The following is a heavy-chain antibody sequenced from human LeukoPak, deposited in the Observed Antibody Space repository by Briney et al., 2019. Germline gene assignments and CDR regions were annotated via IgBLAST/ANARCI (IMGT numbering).Heavy chain of an antibody. V-gene: IGHV1-69*06. CDR2: IIPIFGTA. Sequence: SVKVSCKASGGTFSSYAISWVRQAPGQGLEWMGGIIPIFGTANYAQKFQGRVTMTEDTSTDTAYMELSSLRSEDTAVYYCATALAYSGSYYALNYWGQGTLVTVSS. CDR1: GGTFSSYA. CDR3: ATALAYSGSYYALNY. D-gene: IGHD1-26*01. J-gene: IGHJ4*02.